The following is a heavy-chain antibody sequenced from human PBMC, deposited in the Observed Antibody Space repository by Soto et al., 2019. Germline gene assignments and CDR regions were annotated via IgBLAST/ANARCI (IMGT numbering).Heavy chain of an antibody. Sequence: QLVESGGGLVRPGGSLRLSCAASGFTFSDFYMSWIRQAPGKGPEWVSYISRSGSDMYYADSVKGRFTISRDNAKNSLYLQMNSLRDEDTAVYYSARPNGASTKYYYGMDLWGQGTTVTVSS. V-gene: IGHV3-11*01. CDR1: GFTFSDFY. D-gene: IGHD3-10*01. J-gene: IGHJ6*01. CDR2: ISRSGSDM. CDR3: ARPNGASTKYYYGMDL.